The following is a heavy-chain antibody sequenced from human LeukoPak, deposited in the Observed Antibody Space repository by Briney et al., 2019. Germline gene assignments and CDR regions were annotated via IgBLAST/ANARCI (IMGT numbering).Heavy chain of an antibody. D-gene: IGHD4-17*01. J-gene: IGHJ4*02. CDR3: AREPTLTTFGY. CDR1: GGSIGTYS. CDR2: ISFNGRT. V-gene: IGHV4-59*01. Sequence: SETLSLTCTVSGGSIGTYSWSWIRQPPGKGLEWIGYISFNGRTNYNPSLQRRITMSVSTSKKQFSLKLTSVTAADTAVYYCAREPTLTTFGYWGQGTLVTVSS.